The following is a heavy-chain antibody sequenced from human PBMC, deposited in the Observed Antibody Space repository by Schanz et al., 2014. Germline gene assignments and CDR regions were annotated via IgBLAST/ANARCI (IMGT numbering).Heavy chain of an antibody. CDR2: ISGSGGST. Sequence: EVQLAESGGGLVQPGGSLRLSCAASGFTFSSYWMHWVRQVPGKGLEWVSAISGSGGSTYYADSVEGRFTISRDNSKNTLYLQMNSLRAEDTAVYYCAKGRFGELSAFDIWGQGTMVTVSS. V-gene: IGHV3-23*04. J-gene: IGHJ3*02. CDR1: GFTFSSYW. D-gene: IGHD3-10*01. CDR3: AKGRFGELSAFDI.